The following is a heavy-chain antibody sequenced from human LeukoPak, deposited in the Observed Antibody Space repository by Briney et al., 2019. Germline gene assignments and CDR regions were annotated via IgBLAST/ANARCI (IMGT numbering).Heavy chain of an antibody. J-gene: IGHJ4*02. CDR2: ISYSGST. Sequence: PSQTLSLTCAVSGGSISSGGYSWSWIRQPPGKGLEWIGYISYSGSTYYNPSLKSRVTISVDTSKNQFSLKPSSVTAADTAVYYCARVQGSGWTYYFDYWGQGTLVTVSS. V-gene: IGHV4-30-4*07. CDR3: ARVQGSGWTYYFDY. CDR1: GGSISSGGYS. D-gene: IGHD6-19*01.